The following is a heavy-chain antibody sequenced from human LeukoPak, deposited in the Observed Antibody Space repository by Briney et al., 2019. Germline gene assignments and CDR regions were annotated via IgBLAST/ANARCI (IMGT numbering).Heavy chain of an antibody. J-gene: IGHJ4*02. CDR1: GFTFSSYG. CDR2: ISYDGSNK. CDR3: AREEDDSSGYPPSFDY. Sequence: GGSLRLSCAASGFTFSSYGMHWVRQAPGKGLEWVAVISYDGSNKYYADSVKGRFTISRDNSKNTLYLQMNSLRAEDTAVYYCAREEDDSSGYPPSFDYWGQGTLVTVSS. D-gene: IGHD3-22*01. V-gene: IGHV3-30*03.